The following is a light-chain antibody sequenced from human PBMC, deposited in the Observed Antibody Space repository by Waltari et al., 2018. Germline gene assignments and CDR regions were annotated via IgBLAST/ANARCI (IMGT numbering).Light chain of an antibody. V-gene: IGKV3-15*01. Sequence: EIVMTQSPATLSVSPVERATLSCRASHSVSSYLAWYQQKPGQAPRLLIYGASTMATGIPARFSGSGSGTEFTLTISSMQSEDFAVYFCQQYNNWPPITFGQGTRLEIK. CDR3: QQYNNWPPIT. CDR1: HSVSSY. CDR2: GAS. J-gene: IGKJ5*01.